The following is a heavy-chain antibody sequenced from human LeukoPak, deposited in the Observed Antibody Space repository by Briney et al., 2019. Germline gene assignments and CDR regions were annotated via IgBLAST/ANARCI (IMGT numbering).Heavy chain of an antibody. CDR3: AELGITMIGGV. CDR2: ISGSSGST. Sequence: PGGSLRLSCAASGFTFSGYAMNWVRQAPGKGLEWVSAISGSSGSTYYADSVKGRFTISRDNAKNSLYLQMNSLRAEDTAVYYCAELGITMIGGVWGKGTTVTISS. J-gene: IGHJ6*04. V-gene: IGHV3-23*01. D-gene: IGHD3-10*02. CDR1: GFTFSGYA.